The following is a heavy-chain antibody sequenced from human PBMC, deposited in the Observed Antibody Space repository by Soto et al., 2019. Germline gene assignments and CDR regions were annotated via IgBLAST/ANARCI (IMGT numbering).Heavy chain of an antibody. CDR3: AREDPIPHAFDI. Sequence: ASVKVSCKASGYTFTSYGISWVRQAPGQGLEWMGWISAYNGNTNYAQKLQGRVTMTTDTSTSTAYMELRSLRSDDTAVYYCAREDPIPHAFDIWGQGKMVTVSS. J-gene: IGHJ3*02. CDR2: ISAYNGNT. CDR1: GYTFTSYG. V-gene: IGHV1-18*01.